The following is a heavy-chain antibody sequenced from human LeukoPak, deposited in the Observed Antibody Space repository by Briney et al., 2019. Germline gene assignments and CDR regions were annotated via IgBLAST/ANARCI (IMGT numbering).Heavy chain of an antibody. CDR1: GFTFGSYS. J-gene: IGHJ4*02. CDR2: ISSSSSYI. D-gene: IGHD3-10*01. V-gene: IGHV3-21*01. Sequence: GGSLRLSXAASGFTFGSYSMNWVRQAPGKGLEWVSSISSSSSYIYYADSAKGRFTTSRDNAKNSLYLQMNSLRAEDTAVYYCARDQGFGELLLDYWGQGTLVTVSS. CDR3: ARDQGFGELLLDY.